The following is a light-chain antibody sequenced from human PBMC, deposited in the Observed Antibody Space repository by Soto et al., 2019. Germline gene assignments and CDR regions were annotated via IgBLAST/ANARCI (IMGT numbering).Light chain of an antibody. CDR2: DAS. CDR1: QSVSSR. Sequence: EVVMTQSPGTLSVSPGERVTLSCRASQSVSSRLVWYQRKPGQTPRLLIYDASTRATGMPGRFSGSGSGTDFTLTITSLQSEDFAVYYCQQYNNWPPFTFGPGTKVDIK. CDR3: QQYNNWPPFT. V-gene: IGKV3-15*01. J-gene: IGKJ3*01.